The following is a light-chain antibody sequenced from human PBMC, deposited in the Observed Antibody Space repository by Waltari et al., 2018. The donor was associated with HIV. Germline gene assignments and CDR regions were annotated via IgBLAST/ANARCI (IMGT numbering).Light chain of an antibody. Sequence: QLVLTQSASASASLGASVKLTYTLSSGYTAYAIAWHQQQAEKGPRYLMKVNSDGSYSRGDGIPDRFSGSSSEAERYLTIYSLQSEDEADYYCQTWDTGIRVFGGGTKLTVL. J-gene: IGLJ3*02. CDR2: VNSDGSY. CDR1: SGYTAYA. CDR3: QTWDTGIRV. V-gene: IGLV4-69*01.